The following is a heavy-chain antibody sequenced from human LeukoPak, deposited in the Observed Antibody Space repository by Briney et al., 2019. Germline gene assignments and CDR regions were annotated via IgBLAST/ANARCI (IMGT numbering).Heavy chain of an antibody. CDR2: INPNSGGT. CDR3: ARPPVVRGVNWFDP. D-gene: IGHD3-10*01. J-gene: IGHJ5*02. Sequence: ASVKVSCKASGYTFTSYYMHWVRQAPGQGLEWMGWINPNSGGTNYAQKFQGRVTMTRDTSISTAYMELRRLRSDDTAVYYCARPPVVRGVNWFDPWGQGTLVTVSS. V-gene: IGHV1-2*02. CDR1: GYTFTSYY.